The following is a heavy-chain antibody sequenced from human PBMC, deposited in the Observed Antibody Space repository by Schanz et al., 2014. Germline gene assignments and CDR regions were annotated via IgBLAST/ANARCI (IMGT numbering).Heavy chain of an antibody. J-gene: IGHJ4*02. CDR1: GFTFRSYG. CDR2: ISYDGSSK. CDR3: ASPPISVAGRLADY. V-gene: IGHV3-33*01. D-gene: IGHD6-19*01. Sequence: QVQLVESGGGVVQPGRSLRLSCAASGFTFRSYGMHWVRQAPGKGLEWVALISYDGSSKNHADSVQGRFTISRDNSKNALYLQMNNLRAEDTAVYYCASPPISVAGRLADYWGQGILVAVSS.